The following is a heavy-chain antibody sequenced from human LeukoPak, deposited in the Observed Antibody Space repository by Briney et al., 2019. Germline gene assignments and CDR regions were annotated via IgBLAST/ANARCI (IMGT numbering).Heavy chain of an antibody. J-gene: IGHJ4*02. CDR3: WRAADH. Sequence: SETLSLTCSFSGGSIRGGGYYWGWVRQPPGKGLEWIASLYSNGNTFYNPSLKSRVTISEESSKSQFSLKLRTVTAADTAVYFCWRAADHWGQGILVTVSS. CDR1: GGSIRGGGYY. CDR2: LYSNGNT. V-gene: IGHV4-39*01.